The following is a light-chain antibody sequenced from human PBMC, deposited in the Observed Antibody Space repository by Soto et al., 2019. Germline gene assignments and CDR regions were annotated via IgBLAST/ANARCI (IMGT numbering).Light chain of an antibody. CDR2: DVS. Sequence: SVLTQPASVSGSPGQSIAISCTGSSSDVGGYKYVSWYQQHPGKAPKLMIYDVSNRPSGVSDRFSGSKSGNTASLTISGLQSEDEADYYCSSYTSSNSYVFGTGTKVTV. CDR1: SSDVGGYKY. CDR3: SSYTSSNSYV. V-gene: IGLV2-14*03. J-gene: IGLJ1*01.